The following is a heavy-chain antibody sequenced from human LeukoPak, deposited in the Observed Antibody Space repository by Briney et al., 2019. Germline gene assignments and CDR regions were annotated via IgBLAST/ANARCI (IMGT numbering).Heavy chain of an antibody. D-gene: IGHD6-19*01. CDR2: ISWNSGSI. CDR3: AKDRYAVAGGWFDP. V-gene: IGHV3-9*01. J-gene: IGHJ5*02. Sequence: GGSLRLSCAASGFTFDDYAMHWVRQAPGKGLEWVSGISWNSGSIGYADSVKGRFTISRDNAKNSLYLQMNSLRAEDTALYYCAKDRYAVAGGWFDPWGQGTLVTVSS. CDR1: GFTFDDYA.